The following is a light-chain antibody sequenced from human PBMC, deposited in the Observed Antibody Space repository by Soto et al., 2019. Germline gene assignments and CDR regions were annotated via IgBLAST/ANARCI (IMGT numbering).Light chain of an antibody. J-gene: IGKJ5*01. V-gene: IGKV1-9*01. CDR2: SAS. CDR3: QQLNSYPQT. Sequence: IQLTLSPSSLSASVGDRVTITCRASRGISSYLAWYQQKPGKAPKLLVYSASTLQSGVPSRFSGSGSGPDFTLTISSLQPEDSATYFCQQLNSYPQTFGQGTRLEIK. CDR1: RGISSY.